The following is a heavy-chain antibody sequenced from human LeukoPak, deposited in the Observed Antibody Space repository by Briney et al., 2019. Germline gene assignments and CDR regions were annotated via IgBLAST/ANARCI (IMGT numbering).Heavy chain of an antibody. D-gene: IGHD6-13*01. CDR3: VRRHRWQQPYDFDI. V-gene: IGHV4-39*01. Sequence: PSETLSLTCNVSGGSISTTTDNWAWIRQPPGKGLEWVGSFYFPRTTSYNPSLKSRVTISGDTSKNQFYLKLNSLTATDTAVYYCVRRHRWQQPYDFDIWGLGTMVTVSS. CDR2: FYFPRTT. J-gene: IGHJ3*02. CDR1: GGSISTTTDN.